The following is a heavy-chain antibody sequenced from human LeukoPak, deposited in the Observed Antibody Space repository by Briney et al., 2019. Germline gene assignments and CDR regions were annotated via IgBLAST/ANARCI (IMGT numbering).Heavy chain of an antibody. Sequence: ASVKASCKASGGTFSSYAISWVRQAPGQGLEWMGWINPNSGGTNYAQKFQGWVTMTRDTSISTAYMELSRLRSEDTAVYYCATDWGLWGQGTMVTVSS. D-gene: IGHD3-16*01. CDR2: INPNSGGT. CDR1: GGTFSSYA. J-gene: IGHJ3*01. CDR3: ATDWGL. V-gene: IGHV1-2*04.